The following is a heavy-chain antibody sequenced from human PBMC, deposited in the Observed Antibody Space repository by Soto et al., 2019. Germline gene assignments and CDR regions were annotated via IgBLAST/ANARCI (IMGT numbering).Heavy chain of an antibody. CDR2: INSDGNST. J-gene: IGHJ4*02. V-gene: IGHV3-74*01. Sequence: EVQLVESGGGLVQPGGSLRLSCAASGFTFSPFWMHWVGQVPGKGPVWVSRINSDGNSTSYADPVKGRCTISRDNAKNTRYLQMNSLRAEDTAVYYCARGSNPFDYWGQGTLVTVSS. D-gene: IGHD4-4*01. CDR3: ARGSNPFDY. CDR1: GFTFSPFW.